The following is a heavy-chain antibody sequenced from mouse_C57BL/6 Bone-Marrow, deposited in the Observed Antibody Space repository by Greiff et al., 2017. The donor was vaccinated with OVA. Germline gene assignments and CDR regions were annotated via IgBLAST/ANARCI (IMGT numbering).Heavy chain of an antibody. D-gene: IGHD3-2*02. CDR1: GYTFTSYW. CDR2: IYPGSGST. Sequence: QVQLQQPGAELVKPGASVKMSCKASGYTFTSYWITWVKQRPGQGLEWIGDIYPGSGSTNYNEKFKSKATLTVDTSSSTAYMQLSSLTSEDSAVYYCAREEAAQATGAMDYWGQGTSVTVSS. CDR3: AREEAAQATGAMDY. V-gene: IGHV1-55*01. J-gene: IGHJ4*01.